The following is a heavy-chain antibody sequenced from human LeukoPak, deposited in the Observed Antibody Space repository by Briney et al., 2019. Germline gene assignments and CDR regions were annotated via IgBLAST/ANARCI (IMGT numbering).Heavy chain of an antibody. D-gene: IGHD5-12*01. CDR3: ARGPSSSGYGNFDY. Sequence: GGSLRLSCAASGFTVSTNYMSWVRQAPGKGLEWVSVIYSGGTTYYADSVKGRFTISRDNSKNTLYLQMNSLRAEDTAVYYCARGPSSSGYGNFDYWGQGTLVTVSS. CDR1: GFTVSTNY. V-gene: IGHV3-66*01. CDR2: IYSGGTT. J-gene: IGHJ4*01.